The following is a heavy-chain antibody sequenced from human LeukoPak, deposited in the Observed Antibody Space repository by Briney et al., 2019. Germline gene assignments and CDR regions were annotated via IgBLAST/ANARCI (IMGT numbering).Heavy chain of an antibody. CDR1: GFTFSSYA. CDR2: ISGSGGST. V-gene: IGHV3-23*01. J-gene: IGHJ5*02. D-gene: IGHD2-2*01. Sequence: GGSLRLSCAASGFTFSSYAVSWVRQAPGKGLEWVSAISGSGGSTYYADSVKGRFTISRDNSKNTLYLQMNSLRTEDTAVYYCARDQGRADCSSTSCPLWFDPWGQGTPVTVSS. CDR3: ARDQGRADCSSTSCPLWFDP.